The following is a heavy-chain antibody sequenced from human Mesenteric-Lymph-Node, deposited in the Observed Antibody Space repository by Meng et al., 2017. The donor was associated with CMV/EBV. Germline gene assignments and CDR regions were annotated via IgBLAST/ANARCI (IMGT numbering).Heavy chain of an antibody. CDR2: INPKSGDT. Sequence: ASVKVSCKASGYIFTGYYMHWVRQAPGQGLEWMGWINPKSGDTIYAQDFQGRVSMTRDTSISTAYMELSRLRSDDTAVYYCARDRSSSWPTSFDYWGQGTLVTVSS. D-gene: IGHD6-13*01. V-gene: IGHV1-2*02. CDR3: ARDRSSSWPTSFDY. CDR1: GYIFTGYY. J-gene: IGHJ4*02.